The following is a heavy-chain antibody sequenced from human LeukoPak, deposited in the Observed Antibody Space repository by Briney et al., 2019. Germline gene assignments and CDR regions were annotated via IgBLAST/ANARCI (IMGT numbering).Heavy chain of an antibody. V-gene: IGHV3-21*01. CDR2: ISSSSSYI. D-gene: IGHD5-18*01. J-gene: IGHJ4*02. Sequence: GGSLRLSCAASGFTFSSYSMNWVRQAPGKGLEWVSSISSSSSYIYYADSVKGRFTTSRDNAKNSLYLQMNSLRAEDTAVYYCARDEYSYGSTPHDYWGQGTLVTVSS. CDR3: ARDEYSYGSTPHDY. CDR1: GFTFSSYS.